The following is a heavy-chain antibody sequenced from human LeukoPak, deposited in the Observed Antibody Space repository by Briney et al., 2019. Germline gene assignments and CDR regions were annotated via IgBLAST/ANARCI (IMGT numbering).Heavy chain of an antibody. CDR2: ISSNGGGT. D-gene: IGHD5/OR15-5a*01. V-gene: IGHV3-64*04. CDR1: GFIFSNYA. J-gene: IGHJ4*02. CDR3: ARDLYRVYKGDYFDY. Sequence: PGGSLRLSCSASGFIFSNYAMHWVRQAPGKGLEYVSAISSNGGGTYYADSVKGRFTISRDNAKNSLYLQMNSLRVEDTAVYYCARDLYRVYKGDYFDYWGQGTLVTVSS.